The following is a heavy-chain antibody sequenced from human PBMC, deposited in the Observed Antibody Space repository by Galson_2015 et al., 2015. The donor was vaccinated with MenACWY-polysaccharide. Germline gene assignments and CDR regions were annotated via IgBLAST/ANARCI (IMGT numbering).Heavy chain of an antibody. J-gene: IGHJ4*02. D-gene: IGHD5-12*01. CDR2: IKSDGSST. CDR1: GFTFSTHW. Sequence: SLRLSCAASGFTFSTHWMHWVRQAPGRGLVWVSRIKSDGSSTHYADSVKGRFTISRDNAKNTLYLQMNSLRAEDTALYYCARGYSAYDWGLGTLVTVSA. CDR3: ARGYSAYD. V-gene: IGHV3-74*01.